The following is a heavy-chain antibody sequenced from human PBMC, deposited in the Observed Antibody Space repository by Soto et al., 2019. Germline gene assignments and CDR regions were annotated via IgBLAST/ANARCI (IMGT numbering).Heavy chain of an antibody. Sequence: TLSLTCTVSGGSVSSGDYYWSWIRQPPGKGLEWIGYIYYSGSTYYNPSLKSRVTISVDTSKNQFSLKLSSVTAADTAVYYCARVLKFGRRMDYWGQGTLVTVSS. V-gene: IGHV4-30-4*01. J-gene: IGHJ4*02. D-gene: IGHD3-10*01. CDR2: IYYSGST. CDR1: GGSVSSGDYY. CDR3: ARVLKFGRRMDY.